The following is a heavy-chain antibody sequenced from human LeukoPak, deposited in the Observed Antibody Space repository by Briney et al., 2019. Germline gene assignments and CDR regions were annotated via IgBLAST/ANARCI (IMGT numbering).Heavy chain of an antibody. D-gene: IGHD6-13*01. CDR3: ARYSSSWPRDYYYMDV. CDR2: IYYSGST. V-gene: IGHV4-59*08. Sequence: SETLSLTCTVSGGSISSYYWSWIRQPPGKGLEWIGYIYYSGSTNYNPSLKSRVTISVDTSKNQFSLKLSSVTAADTAVYYCARYSSSWPRDYYYMDVWGKGTTVTVSS. J-gene: IGHJ6*03. CDR1: GGSISSYY.